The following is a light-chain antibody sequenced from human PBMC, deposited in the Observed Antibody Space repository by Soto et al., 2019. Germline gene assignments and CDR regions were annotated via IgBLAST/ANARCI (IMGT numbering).Light chain of an antibody. CDR2: DAS. J-gene: IGKJ4*01. Sequence: EIVMTQSPGTLSVSPGERATLSCRASQSVSINLAWYQQKPGQAPRLLIYDASTRATGIPARFSGSGSGTEFTLIIRSLQSKDFAVYYCQQYNNRHPLTFGGGTKVEIK. CDR1: QSVSIN. CDR3: QQYNNRHPLT. V-gene: IGKV3D-15*01.